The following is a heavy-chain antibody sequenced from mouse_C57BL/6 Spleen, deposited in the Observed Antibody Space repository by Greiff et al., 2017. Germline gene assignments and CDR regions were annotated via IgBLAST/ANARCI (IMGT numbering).Heavy chain of an antibody. Sequence: LQEPGAELVKPGASVKMSCQASGSPFTTYPIEWLKQNHGKRLEWIGNFHPYNDDTKYNEKFKGKATLTVEKSSSTVYLELSRLTSDDSAVYYCATDYNKLFAYWGQGTLVTVSA. J-gene: IGHJ3*01. V-gene: IGHV1-47*01. CDR1: GSPFTTYP. CDR2: FHPYNDDT. D-gene: IGHD2-5*01. CDR3: ATDYNKLFAY.